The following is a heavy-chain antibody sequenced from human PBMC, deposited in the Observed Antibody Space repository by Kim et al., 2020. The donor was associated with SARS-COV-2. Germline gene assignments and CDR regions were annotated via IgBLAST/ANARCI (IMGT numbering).Heavy chain of an antibody. CDR2: INPNSGGT. CDR3: AREGRRVVQGVIIRGFDY. V-gene: IGHV1-2*06. J-gene: IGHJ4*02. D-gene: IGHD3-10*01. CDR1: GYTFTGYY. Sequence: ASVKVSCKASGYTFTGYYMHWVRQAPGQGLEWMGRINPNSGGTNYAQKFQGRVTMTRDTSISTAYMELSRLRSDDTAVYYCAREGRRVVQGVIIRGFDYWGQGTLVTVSS.